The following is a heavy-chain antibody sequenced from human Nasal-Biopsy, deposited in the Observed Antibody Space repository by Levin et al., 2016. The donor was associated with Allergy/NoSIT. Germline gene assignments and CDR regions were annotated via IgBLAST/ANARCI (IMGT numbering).Heavy chain of an antibody. CDR1: GGSIRNYY. Sequence: GSLRLSCTVSGGSIRNYYWSWIRQPPGKGLEWIASIHSDGTPFYNPSLRSRLTISTDTSKNRFSLKLKSVTAADTAVYYCARHQGWWNRPFDSWGQGTMVTVSS. J-gene: IGHJ3*01. V-gene: IGHV4-59*05. CDR3: ARHQGWWNRPFDS. CDR2: IHSDGTP. D-gene: IGHD2-15*01.